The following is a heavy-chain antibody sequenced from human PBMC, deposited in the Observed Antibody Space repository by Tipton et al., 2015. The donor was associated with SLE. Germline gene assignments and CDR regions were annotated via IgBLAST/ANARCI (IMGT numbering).Heavy chain of an antibody. V-gene: IGHV3-33*06. Sequence: SLRLSCAASGFSFSDFAIQWVRQAPGKGLEWVAVIWHDGSKKFYGDSVQGRFTISRDNSKNTLYLQMSSLKAEDTAVYYCVKGYQVLDYWGQGTLVTVSS. CDR1: GFSFSDFA. CDR2: IWHDGSKK. J-gene: IGHJ4*02. D-gene: IGHD2-2*01. CDR3: VKGYQVLDY.